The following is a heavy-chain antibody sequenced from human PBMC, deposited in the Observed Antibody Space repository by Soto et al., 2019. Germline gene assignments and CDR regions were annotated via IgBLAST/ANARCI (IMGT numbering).Heavy chain of an antibody. CDR2: VHISGHS. D-gene: IGHD1-1*01. J-gene: IGHJ5*01. CDR1: GGSVRAPDW. V-gene: IGHV4-4*02. CDR3: ARVRQGCSANNCYFDP. Sequence: PSETLSLTCTLSGGSVRAPDWWNWVRQSPDKGLEWIAEVHISGHSNYNPSLRSRVSVSIDSSKNQFYLNLNYVTAADTAIYSCARVRQGCSANNCYFDPWGQGTQVTVSS.